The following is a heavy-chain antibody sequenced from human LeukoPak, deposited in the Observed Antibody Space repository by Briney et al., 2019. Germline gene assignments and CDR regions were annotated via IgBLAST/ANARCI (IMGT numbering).Heavy chain of an antibody. CDR2: ISGSGGST. Sequence: PGGSLRLSCAASGFTFDDYAMHWVRQAPGKGLEWVSAISGSGGSTYYADSVKGRFTISRDNSKNTLYLQMNSLRAEDTATYCCARGEFGDYYYFYMDVWGKGTTVTVSS. D-gene: IGHD2/OR15-2a*01. CDR3: ARGEFGDYYYFYMDV. V-gene: IGHV3-23*01. CDR1: GFTFDDYA. J-gene: IGHJ6*03.